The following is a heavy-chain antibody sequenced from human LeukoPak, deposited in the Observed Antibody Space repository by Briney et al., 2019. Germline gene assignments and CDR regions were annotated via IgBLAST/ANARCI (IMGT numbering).Heavy chain of an antibody. D-gene: IGHD1-26*01. J-gene: IGHJ4*02. CDR1: GGSISSYY. CDR2: IYYSGST. CDR3: ARANHRGTKFPFDY. V-gene: IGHV4-59*01. Sequence: SETVSLTCTVSGGSISSYYWSWIRQPPGKGLEWIGYIYYSGSTNYNPSLKSRVTISVDTSKNQFSLKLSSVTAADTAVYYCARANHRGTKFPFDYWGQGTLVTVSS.